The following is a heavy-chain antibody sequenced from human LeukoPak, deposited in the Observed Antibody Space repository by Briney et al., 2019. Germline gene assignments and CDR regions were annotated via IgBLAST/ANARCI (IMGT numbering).Heavy chain of an antibody. Sequence: PGGSLRLSCAASGFTFRSYWMSWVRQAPGKGLEGVANINQEGSAKYYVDCVKGRFTIYRDNTKNSLYLQMTSLRADDTALYYSARQPFDSWGQGTLVTVSS. CDR1: GFTFRSYW. CDR2: INQEGSAK. J-gene: IGHJ4*02. V-gene: IGHV3-7*03. CDR3: ARQPFDS.